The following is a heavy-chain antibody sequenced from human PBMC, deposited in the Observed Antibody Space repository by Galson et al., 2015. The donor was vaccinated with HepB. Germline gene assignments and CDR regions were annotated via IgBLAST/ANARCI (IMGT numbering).Heavy chain of an antibody. CDR2: MNPNSGNT. J-gene: IGHJ5*02. D-gene: IGHD6-19*01. Sequence: SVKVSCKASGYTFTSYDINWVRQATGQGLEWMGWMNPNSGNTGYAQKFQGRVTMTRNTSISTAYMELSSLRSEDTAVYYCARGSSGWYEFRSISNWFDPWGQGTLVTVSS. CDR3: ARGSSGWYEFRSISNWFDP. CDR1: GYTFTSYD. V-gene: IGHV1-8*01.